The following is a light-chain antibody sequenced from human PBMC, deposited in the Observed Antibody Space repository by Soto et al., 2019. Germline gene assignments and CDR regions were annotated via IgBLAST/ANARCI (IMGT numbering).Light chain of an antibody. CDR3: SSYTDSSSRL. CDR1: SSDVGGYNY. V-gene: IGLV2-14*01. J-gene: IGLJ1*01. CDR2: EVS. Sequence: QSALTQPASGSGSPGQSITISCTGTSSDVGGYNYVSWYQQHPGKAPKLMIFEVSNRPSGVSNRFSGSKYGNTASLTISGLQAEDEADYYCSSYTDSSSRLFATGTKDTVL.